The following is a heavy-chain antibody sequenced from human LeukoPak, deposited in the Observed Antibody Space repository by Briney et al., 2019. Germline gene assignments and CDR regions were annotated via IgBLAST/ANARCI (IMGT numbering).Heavy chain of an antibody. D-gene: IGHD2-15*01. CDR2: INHSGST. CDR1: GGSFSGYY. V-gene: IGHV4-34*01. Sequence: SETLSLTCAVYGGSFSGYYWSWIRQPPGKGLEWIGEINHSGSTNYNPSLKSRVTISVDTSKNQFSLKLSSVTAADTAVYYCARTFMTSLGGAFDIWGQGTMVTVSS. CDR3: ARTFMTSLGGAFDI. J-gene: IGHJ3*02.